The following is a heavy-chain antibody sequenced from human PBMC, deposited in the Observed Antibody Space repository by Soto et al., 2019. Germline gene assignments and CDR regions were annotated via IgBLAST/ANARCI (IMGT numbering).Heavy chain of an antibody. CDR3: ASFDYGDYFVDY. Sequence: SETLSLTCTVSGGSVSSGSYYWSWIRQPPGKGLEWIGYIYYSGSTNYNPSLKSRVTISVDTSKNQFSLKLSSVTAADTAVYYCASFDYGDYFVDYWGQGTLVTVSS. CDR1: GGSVSSGSYY. D-gene: IGHD4-17*01. CDR2: IYYSGST. J-gene: IGHJ4*02. V-gene: IGHV4-61*01.